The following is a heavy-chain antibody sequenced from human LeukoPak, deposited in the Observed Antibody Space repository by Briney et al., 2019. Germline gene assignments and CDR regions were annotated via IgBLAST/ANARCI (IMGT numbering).Heavy chain of an antibody. CDR2: IYYSGST. CDR3: ARDIGPDDAFDI. Sequence: SETLSLTCTVSGGSISSSSYYWGWIRQPPGKGLEWIGYIYYSGSTNYNPSLKSRVTISVDTSKNQFSLKLSSVTAADTAVYYCARDIGPDDAFDIWGQGTMVTVSS. V-gene: IGHV4-61*01. CDR1: GGSISSSSYY. D-gene: IGHD3/OR15-3a*01. J-gene: IGHJ3*02.